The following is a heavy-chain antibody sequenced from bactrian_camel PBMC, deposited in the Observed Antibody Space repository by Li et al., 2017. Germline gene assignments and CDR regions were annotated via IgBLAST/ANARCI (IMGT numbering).Heavy chain of an antibody. CDR3: AANWYFASAMETLGVMNPNSYKW. V-gene: IGHV3S1*01. J-gene: IGHJ4*01. CDR1: EYTPSSNC. D-gene: IGHD3*01. CDR2: IYTGGGSA. Sequence: HVQLVESGGGSVRPGGSLRLSCEASEYTPSSNCMGWFREAPGKEREAVATIYTGGGSAYYVDSVKGRFTLSEDSAKNTVYLQMNSLKPEDTATYYCAANWYFASAMETLGVMNPNSYKWWGQGTQVTVS.